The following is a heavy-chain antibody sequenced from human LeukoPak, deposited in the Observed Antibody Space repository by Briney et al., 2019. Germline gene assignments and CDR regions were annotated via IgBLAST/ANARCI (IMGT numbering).Heavy chain of an antibody. Sequence: GGSLRLSCTGSGLTFGDYAISWVRQAPGKGLEWVGRIKSKTDGGTTDYAAPVKGRFTISRDDSKNTLYLQMNSLKTEDTAVYYCTTLVLRYFDWLTNAFDIWGQGTMVTVSS. CDR1: GLTFGDYA. J-gene: IGHJ3*02. CDR2: IKSKTDGGTT. CDR3: TTLVLRYFDWLTNAFDI. V-gene: IGHV3-15*01. D-gene: IGHD3-9*01.